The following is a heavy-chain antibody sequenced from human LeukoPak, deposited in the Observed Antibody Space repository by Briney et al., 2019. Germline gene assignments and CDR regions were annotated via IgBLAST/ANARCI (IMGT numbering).Heavy chain of an antibody. J-gene: IGHJ4*02. D-gene: IGHD1-26*01. CDR1: GFTFSSYA. CDR2: ISYDGSNK. CDR3: ARVSGIVGATSAEGVTEFDY. V-gene: IGHV3-30-3*01. Sequence: GGSLRLSCAASGFTFSSYAMHWVRQAPGKGLEWVAVISYDGSNKYYADSVKGRFTISRDNSKSTLYLQMNSLRAEDTAVYYCARVSGIVGATSAEGVTEFDYWGQGTLVTVSS.